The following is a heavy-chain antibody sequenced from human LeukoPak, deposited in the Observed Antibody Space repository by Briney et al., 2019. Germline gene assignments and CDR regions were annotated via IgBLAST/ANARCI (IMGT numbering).Heavy chain of an antibody. CDR2: VKQDGSET. J-gene: IGHJ5*02. V-gene: IGHV3-7*04. CDR3: ARAYSYAFEP. CDR1: AFTFSSNW. D-gene: IGHD5-18*01. Sequence: GGSLRLSCAASAFTFSSNWMSWVRQAPGKGREWVANVKQDGSETYYVDSVKGRFTISRDNAKNSLFLQMNSLRVEDTAVYYCARAYSYAFEPWGQGTLVTVSS.